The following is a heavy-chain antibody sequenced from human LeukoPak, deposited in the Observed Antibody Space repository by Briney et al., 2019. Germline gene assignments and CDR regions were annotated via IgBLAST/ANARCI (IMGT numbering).Heavy chain of an antibody. CDR2: VSPTGSST. D-gene: IGHD2-8*02. V-gene: IGHV1-46*01. J-gene: IGHJ4*02. Sequence: ASVKVSCKASGFTLTNYYMHWVRQAPGQGLEWMGLVSPTGSSTNYAQEFRGRVTMTRDTSTTTVYMELSSLRSEDTAVYYCAREESGGYFDYWGQGTLVTVSS. CDR1: GFTLTNYY. CDR3: AREESGGYFDY.